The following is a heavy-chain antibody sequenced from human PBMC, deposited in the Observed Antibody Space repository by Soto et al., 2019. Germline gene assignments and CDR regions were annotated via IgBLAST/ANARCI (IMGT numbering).Heavy chain of an antibody. Sequence: ASVKVSCKASGYTFSNFGISWVRQAPGEGLEWMGWISPNSEKTKIAQRFQGRVTMTTDISTSTAYLELRGLTSDDTAVYYCAADPQVRQGPPYGSGSYYGPKSGYHDVKDFWGQGTTVT. CDR3: AADPQVRQGPPYGSGSYYGPKSGYHDVKDF. V-gene: IGHV1-18*01. CDR2: ISPNSEKT. CDR1: GYTFSNFG. J-gene: IGHJ6*02. D-gene: IGHD3-10*01.